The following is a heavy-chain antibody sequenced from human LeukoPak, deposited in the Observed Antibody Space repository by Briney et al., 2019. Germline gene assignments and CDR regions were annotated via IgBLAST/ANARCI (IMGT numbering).Heavy chain of an antibody. J-gene: IGHJ4*02. D-gene: IGHD3-22*01. CDR1: GGSISSYY. CDR3: ARHPSYYDRIDY. Sequence: SETLSLTCSVSGGSISSYYWSWIRQPAGKGLEWIGRIYTSGSTNYNPSLKRRVTMSVDTSKNQFSLKLTSVTAADTAVYYCARHPSYYDRIDYWGQGTLVTVSS. V-gene: IGHV4-4*07. CDR2: IYTSGST.